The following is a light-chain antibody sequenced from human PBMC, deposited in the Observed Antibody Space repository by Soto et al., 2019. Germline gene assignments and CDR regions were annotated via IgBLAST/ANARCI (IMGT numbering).Light chain of an antibody. V-gene: IGKV3-15*01. J-gene: IGKJ1*01. Sequence: EIVLTQSPGTLSLSPGERATLSCRASQSVSGSYLAWYQQKPGRAPRLLIYGASTRATGIPARFSGSGSGTEFILTISSLQSEDFAVYYCHEYNTWPWTFGQGTKVDIK. CDR2: GAS. CDR1: QSVSGSY. CDR3: HEYNTWPWT.